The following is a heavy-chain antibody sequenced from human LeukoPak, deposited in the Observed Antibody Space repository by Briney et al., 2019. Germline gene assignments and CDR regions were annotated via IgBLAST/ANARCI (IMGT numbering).Heavy chain of an antibody. CDR3: AKDALYYDSSGSFDY. Sequence: GGSLRLSCAASGFTFSSYAMSWVRQAPGKGLEWVSAISGSGGSTYYADSVKGRFTIPRDNSKNTLYLQMNSLRAEDTAVYYCAKDALYYDSSGSFDYWGQGTLVTVSS. D-gene: IGHD3-22*01. CDR1: GFTFSSYA. V-gene: IGHV3-23*01. CDR2: ISGSGGST. J-gene: IGHJ4*02.